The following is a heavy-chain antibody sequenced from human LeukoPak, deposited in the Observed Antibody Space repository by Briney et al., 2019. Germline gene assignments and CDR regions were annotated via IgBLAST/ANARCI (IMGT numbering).Heavy chain of an antibody. V-gene: IGHV3-7*01. J-gene: IGHJ4*02. Sequence: GGSLRPSCAASGFTFSSYWMSWVRQAPGKGLEWVANIKQDGSEKYYVDSVKGRFTISRDNAKNSLYLQMNSLRAEDTAVYYCARDGAKIYSGYDNYYFDYWGQGTLVTVSS. CDR2: IKQDGSEK. D-gene: IGHD5-12*01. CDR1: GFTFSSYW. CDR3: ARDGAKIYSGYDNYYFDY.